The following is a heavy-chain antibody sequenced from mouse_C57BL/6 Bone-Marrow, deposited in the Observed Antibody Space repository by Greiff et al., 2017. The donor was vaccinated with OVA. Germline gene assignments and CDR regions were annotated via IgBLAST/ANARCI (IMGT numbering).Heavy chain of an antibody. CDR2: IHPNSGST. CDR3: ARIYYYGGDY. D-gene: IGHD1-1*01. Sequence: QVKLQQSGAELVKPGASVKLSCKASGYTFTSYWMHWVKQRPGQGLEWIGLIHPNSGSTNYNEKFKSKATLTVDKSSSTAYMQLSSLTSEDSSVYYCARIYYYGGDYWGQGTTLTVSS. CDR1: GYTFTSYW. V-gene: IGHV1-64*01. J-gene: IGHJ2*01.